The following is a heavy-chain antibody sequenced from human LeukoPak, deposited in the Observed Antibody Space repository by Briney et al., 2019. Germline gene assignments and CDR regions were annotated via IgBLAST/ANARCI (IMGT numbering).Heavy chain of an antibody. V-gene: IGHV3-48*03. D-gene: IGHD6-19*01. Sequence: GGSLRLSCEASGFIFSSYDMNWVRQAPGKGLEWVSYINDRGSRILYADSVKGRFTISRDDAKNSLYLQMNSLRAEDTAVYYCAKTPHYGYSSGWYPWYFDYWAREPWSPSPQ. J-gene: IGHJ4*02. CDR2: INDRGSRI. CDR1: GFIFSSYD. CDR3: AKTPHYGYSSGWYPWYFDY.